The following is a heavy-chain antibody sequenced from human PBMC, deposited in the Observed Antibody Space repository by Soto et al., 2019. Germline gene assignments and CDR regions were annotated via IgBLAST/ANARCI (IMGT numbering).Heavy chain of an antibody. CDR1: GFIVSSNY. D-gene: IGHD3-10*01. CDR2: LYSGGAT. CDR3: VRGRYGSEIH. J-gene: IGHJ4*02. Sequence: GGSLRLSCAASGFIVSSNYMTWVRQAPGKGLEWVSLLYSGGATHYAASVNGRFTISSHSSQNTLFLQMNSLISDDTATYYCVRGRYGSEIHWSQGTKDTVSS. V-gene: IGHV3-53*04.